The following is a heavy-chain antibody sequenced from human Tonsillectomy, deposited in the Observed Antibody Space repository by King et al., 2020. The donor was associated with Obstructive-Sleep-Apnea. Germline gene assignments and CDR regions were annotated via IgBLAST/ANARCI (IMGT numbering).Heavy chain of an antibody. J-gene: IGHJ5*02. CDR1: GYTFNSYN. V-gene: IGHV1-8*01. CDR2: MNPNSGNT. D-gene: IGHD3-22*01. CDR3: ARSYYDNSVET. Sequence: QLVQSGAEVKKPGTSVRVSCMASGYTFNSYNINWVRQATGQGLEWMGGMNPNSGNTAYAQKFQGRVTMTRDTSISTAYMELSSLRSEDTAVYYCARSYYDNSVETWGQGTLVTVSS.